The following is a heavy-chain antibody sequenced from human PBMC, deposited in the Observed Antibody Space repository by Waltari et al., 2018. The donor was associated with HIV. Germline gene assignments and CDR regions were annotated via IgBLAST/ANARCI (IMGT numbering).Heavy chain of an antibody. V-gene: IGHV1-18*04. CDR3: ARGIHIMVVSAPMAFDV. CDR2: ISASNGNT. CDR1: GYRFISHS. Sequence: QVQLVQSGADVKKPGASVKVSCETSGYRFISHSLTWVRQAPGQGLEWMGWISASNGNTKYAENFQGRVTMTTDTITNIAYLEMRNLRPDDTAIYYCARGIHIMVVSAPMAFDVWGQGTLVTVSS. J-gene: IGHJ3*01. D-gene: IGHD2-21*01.